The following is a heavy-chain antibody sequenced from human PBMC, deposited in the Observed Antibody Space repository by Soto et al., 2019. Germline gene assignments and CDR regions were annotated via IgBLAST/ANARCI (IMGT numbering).Heavy chain of an antibody. D-gene: IGHD3-9*01. CDR3: AARLRYFDWRFDY. Sequence: SVKVSCKASGFTFTSSAVQWVRQARGQRLEWLGWIVVGSGNTKYAQKFQERVTLTRDMSTGTAYMELSSLRSEDTAVYYCAARLRYFDWRFDYWGQGTQVTVSS. V-gene: IGHV1-58*01. J-gene: IGHJ4*02. CDR2: IVVGSGNT. CDR1: GFTFTSSA.